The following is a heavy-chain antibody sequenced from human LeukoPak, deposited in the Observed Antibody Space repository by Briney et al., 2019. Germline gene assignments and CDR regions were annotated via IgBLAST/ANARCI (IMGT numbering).Heavy chain of an antibody. V-gene: IGHV1-46*01. J-gene: IGHJ4*02. D-gene: IGHD3-22*01. Sequence: ASVKVSCKASGGTFSSHAISWVRQAPGQGLEWMGIINPSGGSTSYAQKFQGRVTMTRDTSTSTVYMELSSLRSEDTAVYYCARLTDFYDSKVYWGQGTLVTVSS. CDR1: GGTFSSHA. CDR2: INPSGGST. CDR3: ARLTDFYDSKVY.